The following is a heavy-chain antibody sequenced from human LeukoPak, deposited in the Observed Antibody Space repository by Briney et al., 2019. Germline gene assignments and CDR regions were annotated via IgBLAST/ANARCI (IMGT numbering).Heavy chain of an antibody. V-gene: IGHV3-48*03. CDR3: ARVLEAAAFDY. Sequence: GGSLRLSCAASGFTFSSYEMNWVRQAPGKGLEWVSYISSSGSTIYYADSVKGRFTISRDNAKNSLFLQMNSLRAEDTAVYYCARVLEAAAFDYWGQGTLVTVSS. CDR2: ISSSGSTI. D-gene: IGHD3-3*01. J-gene: IGHJ4*02. CDR1: GFTFSSYE.